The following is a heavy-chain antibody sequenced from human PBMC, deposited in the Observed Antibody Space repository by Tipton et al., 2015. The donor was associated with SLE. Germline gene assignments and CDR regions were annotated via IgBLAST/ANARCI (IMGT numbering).Heavy chain of an antibody. D-gene: IGHD5-12*01. CDR3: ASGGGYDSKGFDP. V-gene: IGHV4-59*02. CDR2: ISYSGSP. Sequence: GLVKPSETLSLTCTVSGASVSDYYWSWIRQPPGRGLEWIGYISYSGSPTYNPALKSRVTISADMSKNTLSLRLASVAAADTAIYYCASGGGYDSKGFDPWGRGTLVTVSS. J-gene: IGHJ5*02. CDR1: GASVSDYY.